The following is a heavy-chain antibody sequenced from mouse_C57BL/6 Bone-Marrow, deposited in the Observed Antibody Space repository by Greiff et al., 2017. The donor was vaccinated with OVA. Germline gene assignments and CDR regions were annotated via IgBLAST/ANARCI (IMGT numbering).Heavy chain of an antibody. J-gene: IGHJ3*01. D-gene: IGHD1-1*01. CDR1: GFNIKDDY. Sequence: VQLQQSGAELVRPGASVKLSCTASGFNIKDDYMHWVKQRPEQGLEWIGWIDPENGDTEYASKFQGKATITADTSSNTAYLQLSSLTSEDTAVYYCTKSFYYYGRSPCAYWGQGTLVTVSA. CDR3: TKSFYYYGRSPCAY. CDR2: IDPENGDT. V-gene: IGHV14-4*01.